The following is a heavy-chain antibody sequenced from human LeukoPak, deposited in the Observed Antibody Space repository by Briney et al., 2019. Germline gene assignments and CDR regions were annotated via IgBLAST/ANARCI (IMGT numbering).Heavy chain of an antibody. J-gene: IGHJ5*02. CDR2: ISAYNGNT. D-gene: IGHD2-2*01. CDR3: ARDPGIVVVPAADVPRFDP. V-gene: IGHV1-18*01. CDR1: GYTFTSYG. Sequence: ASVKVSCKASGYTFTSYGISWVQQAPGQGLEWMGWISAYNGNTNYAQKLQGRVTMTTDTSTSTAYMELRSLRSDDTAVYYCARDPGIVVVPAADVPRFDPWGQGTLVTVSS.